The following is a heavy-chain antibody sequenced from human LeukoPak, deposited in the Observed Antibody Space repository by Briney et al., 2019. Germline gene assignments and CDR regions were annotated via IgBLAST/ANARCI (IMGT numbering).Heavy chain of an antibody. CDR1: GGSVSSGSYY. V-gene: IGHV4-61*01. CDR2: ICYSGST. CDR3: ARAATVVTNLDY. D-gene: IGHD4-23*01. J-gene: IGHJ4*02. Sequence: PSETLSLTCTVSGGSVSSGSYYWSWIRQPPGKGLEWIGYICYSGSTNYNPSLKSRVTISVDTSKNQFSLKLSSVTAADTAVYYCARAATVVTNLDYWGQGTLVTVSS.